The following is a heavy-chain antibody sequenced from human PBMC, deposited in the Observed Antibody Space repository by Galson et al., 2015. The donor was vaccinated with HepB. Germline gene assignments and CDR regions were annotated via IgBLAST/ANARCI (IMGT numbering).Heavy chain of an antibody. CDR1: GGSISSYY. D-gene: IGHD3-22*01. V-gene: IGHV4-59*01. CDR2: IYYSGST. Sequence: SETLSLTCTVSGGSISSYYWSWIRQPPGKGLEWIGYIYYSGSTNYNPSLKSRVTISVDTSKNQFSLKLSSVTAADTAVYYCAAHIPYDSSGPESGYWYFDLWGRGTLVTVSS. CDR3: AAHIPYDSSGPESGYWYFDL. J-gene: IGHJ2*01.